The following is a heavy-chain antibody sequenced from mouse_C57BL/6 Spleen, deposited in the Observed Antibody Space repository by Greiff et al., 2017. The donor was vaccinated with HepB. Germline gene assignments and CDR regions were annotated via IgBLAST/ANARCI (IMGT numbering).Heavy chain of an antibody. CDR2: IHPNSGST. J-gene: IGHJ1*03. CDR1: GYTFTSYW. CDR3: ARRYYGNYWYFDV. D-gene: IGHD2-1*01. V-gene: IGHV1-64*01. Sequence: VQRVESGAELVKPGASVKLSCKASGYTFTSYWMHWVKQRPGQGLEWIGMIHPNSGSTNYNEKFKSKATLTVDKSSSTAYMQLSSLTSEDSAVYYCARRYYGNYWYFDVWGTGTTVTVSS.